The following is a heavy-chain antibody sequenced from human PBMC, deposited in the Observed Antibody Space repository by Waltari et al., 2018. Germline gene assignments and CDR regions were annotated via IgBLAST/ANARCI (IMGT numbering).Heavy chain of an antibody. CDR2: INPNSGGT. CDR3: ARDGRRYCSGGSCYSQKNFDY. D-gene: IGHD2-15*01. CDR1: GYTFTGYY. Sequence: QVQLVQSGAEVKKPGASVKVSCKASGYTFTGYYMHWVRQAPGQGLEWMGRINPNSGGTNYAQKFQGRVTMTRDTSISTAYMELSRLRSDDTAVYYCARDGRRYCSGGSCYSQKNFDYWGQGTLVTVSS. V-gene: IGHV1-2*06. J-gene: IGHJ4*02.